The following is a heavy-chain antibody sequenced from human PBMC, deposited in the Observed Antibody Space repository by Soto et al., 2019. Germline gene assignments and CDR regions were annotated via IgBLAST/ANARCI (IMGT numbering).Heavy chain of an antibody. CDR3: ARDGGGSSSTLERCFDY. D-gene: IGHD6-6*01. V-gene: IGHV3-48*01. CDR1: GFTFSSYS. CDR2: ISSSSSTI. J-gene: IGHJ4*02. Sequence: PGGSLRLSCAASGFTFSSYSMNWVRQAPGKGLEWVSYISSSSSTIYYADSVKGRFTISRDNAKNSLYLQMNSLRAEDTAVYYCARDGGGSSSTLERCFDYWGQGTLVTVSS.